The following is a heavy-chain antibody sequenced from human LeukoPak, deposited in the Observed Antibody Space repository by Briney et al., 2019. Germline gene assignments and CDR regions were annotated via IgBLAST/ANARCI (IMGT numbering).Heavy chain of an antibody. V-gene: IGHV3-7*03. J-gene: IGHJ4*02. Sequence: GGALRLSFAVSGFTFSRHYMSWVRPAPGKGLEGVAQRKRDGSDNNCVDSLKGRFTISRDNAKNSLYLQMNSLRVEDTALYYCARHSGWAFDSWGQGTLVTVSS. D-gene: IGHD6-19*01. CDR3: ARHSGWAFDS. CDR2: RKRDGSDN. CDR1: GFTFSRHY.